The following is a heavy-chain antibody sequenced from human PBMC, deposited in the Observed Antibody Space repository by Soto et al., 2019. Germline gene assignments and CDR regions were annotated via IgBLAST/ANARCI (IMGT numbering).Heavy chain of an antibody. CDR2: ISGSGGST. J-gene: IGHJ4*02. V-gene: IGHV3-23*01. CDR1: GFTFSSYA. Sequence: EVQLLESGGGLVQPGGSLRLSCAASGFTFSSYAMIWVRQAPGKGLEWVSAISGSGGSTYYAYSVKGRFTISRDNSKNTRYLQMTSLRPEDTAGYYCAKGLAALFDYWGQGTLVTVSS. D-gene: IGHD3-3*02. CDR3: AKGLAALFDY.